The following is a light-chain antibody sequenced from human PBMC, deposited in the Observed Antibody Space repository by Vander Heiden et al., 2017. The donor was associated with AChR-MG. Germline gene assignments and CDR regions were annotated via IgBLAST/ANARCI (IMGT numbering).Light chain of an antibody. CDR3: QHRSNWPRT. CDR2: DTS. Sequence: EIVLTQSPATLSLSPGERATLSCRASQSVSSDLGWYQHKPGQAPRLLIYDTSNSATGIPARFSGSGSGTDFTLTISSLVPEDFAVYYCQHRSNWPRTFGGGTKVEIK. CDR1: QSVSSD. V-gene: IGKV3-11*01. J-gene: IGKJ4*01.